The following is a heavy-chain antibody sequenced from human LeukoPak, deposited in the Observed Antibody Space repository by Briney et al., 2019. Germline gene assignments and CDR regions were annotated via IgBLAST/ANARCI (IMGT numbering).Heavy chain of an antibody. CDR1: GFTLTKHG. CDR2: ITGTGGR. D-gene: IGHD2-15*01. CDR3: AKDYCRDGNCPFPFLDS. V-gene: IGHV3-23*01. Sequence: GGSLRLSCAVSGFTLTKHGVSWVRQAPGKGLEWVSIITGTGGRYYGDSVKGRFILSRDNSKNTVYMQMSSLRAEDTATYYCAKDYCRDGNCPFPFLDSWGQGTLVTVSS. J-gene: IGHJ4*02.